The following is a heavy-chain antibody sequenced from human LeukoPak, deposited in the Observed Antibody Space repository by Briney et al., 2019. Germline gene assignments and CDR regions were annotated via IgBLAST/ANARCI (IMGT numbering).Heavy chain of an antibody. V-gene: IGHV3-66*01. CDR1: GFTVRGHY. CDR2: IFNDGST. CDR3: ARDPGGDNAY. J-gene: IGHJ4*02. D-gene: IGHD2-21*02. Sequence: GGSLRLSCAASGFTVRGHYTSWVRQAPGKGLEWVSLIFNDGSTYYADSVKARFTISRDNSMDTLYLQMNSLRVEDTAVYYCARDPGGDNAYWGQGTLVTVSS.